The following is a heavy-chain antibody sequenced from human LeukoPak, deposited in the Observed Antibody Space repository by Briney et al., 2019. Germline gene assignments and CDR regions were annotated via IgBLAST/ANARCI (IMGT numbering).Heavy chain of an antibody. D-gene: IGHD5-12*01. V-gene: IGHV4-34*01. CDR2: INHSGST. Sequence: PSETLSLTCAVYGGSFSGYYWSWIRQPSGKGLEWIGEINHSGSTNYNPSLKSRVTISVDTSKNQFSLKLSSVTAADTAVYYCARGVEMATNGVDIWGQGTMVTVSS. CDR1: GGSFSGYY. J-gene: IGHJ3*02. CDR3: ARGVEMATNGVDI.